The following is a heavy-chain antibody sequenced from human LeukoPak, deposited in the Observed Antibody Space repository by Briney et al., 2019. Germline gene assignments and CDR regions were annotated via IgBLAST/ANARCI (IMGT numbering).Heavy chain of an antibody. Sequence: GASVKVSCKASGYTFTGYYMHWVRQAPGQGLEWMGWINPNSGGTNYAQKFQGRVTMTRGTSISTAYMELSRLRSDDTAVYYCARARITIFGVVSTFDYWGQGTLVTVSS. J-gene: IGHJ4*02. D-gene: IGHD3-3*01. V-gene: IGHV1-2*02. CDR2: INPNSGGT. CDR3: ARARITIFGVVSTFDY. CDR1: GYTFTGYY.